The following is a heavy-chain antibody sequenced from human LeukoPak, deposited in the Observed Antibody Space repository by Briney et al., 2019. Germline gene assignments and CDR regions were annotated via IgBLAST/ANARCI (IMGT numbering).Heavy chain of an antibody. J-gene: IGHJ3*02. D-gene: IGHD6-13*01. Sequence: SETLSLTCTVSGGSISSNNYYWGWIRQPPGKGLEWIGNIYYSGSSYYNPSLKSRVTISVDTSKNQFSLKLSSVTAADTAVYYCAREAAAGPGDAFDIWGQGTMVTVSS. CDR1: GGSISSNNYY. CDR3: AREAAAGPGDAFDI. CDR2: IYYSGSS. V-gene: IGHV4-39*07.